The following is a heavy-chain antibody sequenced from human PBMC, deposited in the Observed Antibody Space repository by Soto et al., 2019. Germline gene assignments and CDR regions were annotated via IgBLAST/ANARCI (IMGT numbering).Heavy chain of an antibody. D-gene: IGHD4-17*01. CDR1: GFTFSSYW. V-gene: IGHV3-7*01. J-gene: IGHJ6*03. Sequence: GGSLRLSCAASGFTFSSYWMSWVRQAPGKGLEWVANIKQDGSEKYYVDSVKGRFTISRDNAKNSLYLQMNSLRAEDTAVYYCTEDYGDYVSAQYYYYMDVWGKGTTVTVSS. CDR2: IKQDGSEK. CDR3: TEDYGDYVSAQYYYYMDV.